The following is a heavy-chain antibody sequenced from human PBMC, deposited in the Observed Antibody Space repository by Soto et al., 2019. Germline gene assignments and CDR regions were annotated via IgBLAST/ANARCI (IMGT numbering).Heavy chain of an antibody. J-gene: IGHJ3*01. D-gene: IGHD3-3*01. CDR3: ALRKKSLGHAFDV. CDR2: ISSSGVT. CDR1: GDSISSTDDF. V-gene: IGHV4-30-4*01. Sequence: QVQLQESGPGLVKPSQTLSLTCNVSGDSISSTDDFWIWIRQPPGKGLEFIGYISSSGVTFYTPSRRGRLSISLDTAKNLFSLKLSSVTAADASVYYCALRKKSLGHAFDVWGQGTMVTVSS.